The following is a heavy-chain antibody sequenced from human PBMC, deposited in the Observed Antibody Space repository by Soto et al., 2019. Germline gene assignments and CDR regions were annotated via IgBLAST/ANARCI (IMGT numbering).Heavy chain of an antibody. J-gene: IGHJ4*02. CDR2: ISAHNGNT. CDR1: GYAFTTYG. D-gene: IGHD1-1*01. CDR3: ARGRYGDY. V-gene: IGHV1-18*01. Sequence: QVNLVQSGAEVKKPGASVKVSCQGSGYAFTTYGITWVRQAPGQGLEWMGWISAHNGNTNYAQKLQGRVTVTRETSTSPAYMELRGLRYDDTAVYYCARGRYGDYWGQGALVTVSS.